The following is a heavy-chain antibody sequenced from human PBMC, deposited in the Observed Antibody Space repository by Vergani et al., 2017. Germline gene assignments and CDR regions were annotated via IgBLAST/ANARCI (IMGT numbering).Heavy chain of an antibody. CDR2: FDPEDGET. Sequence: QVQLVPSGAEVKKPGASVKVSCKVSGYTLTELSMHWVRQAPGKGLEWMGGFDPEDGETIYAQKFQGRVTMTEDTSTDTAYMELSSLRSEDTAVYYCATASDSSGYYDAYDAFDIWGQGTMVTVSS. D-gene: IGHD3-22*01. J-gene: IGHJ3*02. CDR1: GYTLTELS. V-gene: IGHV1-24*01. CDR3: ATASDSSGYYDAYDAFDI.